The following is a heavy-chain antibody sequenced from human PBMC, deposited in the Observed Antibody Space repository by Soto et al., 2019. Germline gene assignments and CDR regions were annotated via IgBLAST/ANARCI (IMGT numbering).Heavy chain of an antibody. CDR2: ISYDGDNK. CDR3: ARPWGQLSTYYYGMDT. Sequence: HPGGSLRLSCAASGFTFRNYAMHWVRQAPGKGLEWVATISYDGDNKYYTDSVKGPFTISRDNSKNTLYLQMNSLRPEDTAVYYCARPWGQLSTYYYGMDTWGQGTTVTVS. CDR1: GFTFRNYA. D-gene: IGHD3-16*01. J-gene: IGHJ6*02. V-gene: IGHV3-30-3*01.